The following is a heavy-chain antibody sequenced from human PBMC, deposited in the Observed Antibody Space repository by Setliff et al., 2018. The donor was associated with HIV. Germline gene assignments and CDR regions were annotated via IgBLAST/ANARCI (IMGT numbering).Heavy chain of an antibody. V-gene: IGHV4-34*01. CDR3: ARINVLQFLEWSAKEGPFDY. J-gene: IGHJ4*02. Sequence: PSETLSLTCAVYGGSVSGYYWSWIRQPPGKGLEWIGEMNHSGSRKYNPSLKSRVTMSVDTSKRQFSLNLTSVTAADTAVHYCARINVLQFLEWSAKEGPFDYWGQGTPVTVSS. D-gene: IGHD3-3*01. CDR1: GGSVSGYY. CDR2: MNHSGSR.